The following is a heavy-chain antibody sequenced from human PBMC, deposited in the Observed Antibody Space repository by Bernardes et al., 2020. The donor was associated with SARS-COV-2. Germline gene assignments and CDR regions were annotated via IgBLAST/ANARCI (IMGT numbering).Heavy chain of an antibody. Sequence: SETLSLTCTVSGGSINTDYWSWIRQPPGKGLEWIGYIYYSGSTNYNPSLKSRVTISVDTSKNQFSLRLNSVTAADTAVYYCARLPRPIAVAGHYYYYGMDVWGQGTTVTVSS. CDR2: IYYSGST. CDR3: ARLPRPIAVAGHYYYYGMDV. V-gene: IGHV4-59*01. D-gene: IGHD6-19*01. CDR1: GGSINTDY. J-gene: IGHJ6*02.